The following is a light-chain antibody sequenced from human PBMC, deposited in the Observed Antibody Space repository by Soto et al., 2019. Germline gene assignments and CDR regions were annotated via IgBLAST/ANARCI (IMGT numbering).Light chain of an antibody. CDR2: AAS. J-gene: IGKJ1*01. V-gene: IGKV1-39*01. CDR1: QSISSY. CDR3: TKSHSTRWT. Sequence: DIHSTRSPSSLSASVGDRVTITCLSSQSISSYLNWYQQKPGKAPKLLIYAASSLQSGVPSMFSGTGSRTDLTITISSMHPEDFETYYCTKSHSTRWTFGQRTKVDIK.